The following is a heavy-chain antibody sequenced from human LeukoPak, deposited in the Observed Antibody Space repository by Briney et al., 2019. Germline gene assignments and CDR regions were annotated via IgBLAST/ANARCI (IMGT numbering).Heavy chain of an antibody. CDR3: ARMDYGPYYYYGIDV. Sequence: SETLSLTCAVYGGSFSGYYWSWIRQPPGKGLEWIGEINHSGSTNYNPSLKSRVTISVDTSKNQFSLKLSSVTAADTAVYYCARMDYGPYYYYGIDVWGKGTTVTVSS. CDR2: INHSGST. CDR1: GGSFSGYY. D-gene: IGHD4-17*01. J-gene: IGHJ6*04. V-gene: IGHV4-34*01.